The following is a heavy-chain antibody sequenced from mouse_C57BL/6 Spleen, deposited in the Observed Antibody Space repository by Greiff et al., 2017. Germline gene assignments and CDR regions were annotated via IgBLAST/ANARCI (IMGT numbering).Heavy chain of an antibody. CDR3: ARSGNYYGSSYAMDY. V-gene: IGHV1-42*01. Sequence: VQLQQSGPELVKPGASVKISCKASGYSFTGYYMNWVKQSPEKSLEWIGEINPSTGGTTHNQKFKAKATLTVDKSSSTAYMQLKSLTSEDSAVYYCARSGNYYGSSYAMDYWGQGTSVTVSS. J-gene: IGHJ4*01. CDR2: INPSTGGT. D-gene: IGHD1-1*01. CDR1: GYSFTGYY.